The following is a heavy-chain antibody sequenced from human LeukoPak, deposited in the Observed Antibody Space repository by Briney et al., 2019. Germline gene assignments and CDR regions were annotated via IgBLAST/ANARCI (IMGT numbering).Heavy chain of an antibody. Sequence: GGSLRLSCAASGFTFSSYAMSWIRQAPGKGLEWVSAIVGSGGSTYYADSVKGRFTISRDNSKNTLYLQMNSLRAEDTAVYYCAKPKSGSYHGYYFDYWGQGTLVTVSS. J-gene: IGHJ4*02. V-gene: IGHV3-23*01. CDR2: IVGSGGST. CDR3: AKPKSGSYHGYYFDY. D-gene: IGHD1-26*01. CDR1: GFTFSSYA.